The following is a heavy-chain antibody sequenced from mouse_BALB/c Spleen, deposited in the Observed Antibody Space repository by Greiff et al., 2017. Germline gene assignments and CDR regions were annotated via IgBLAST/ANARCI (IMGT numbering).Heavy chain of an antibody. J-gene: IGHJ4*01. D-gene: IGHD1-1*02. CDR2: ISYSGST. Sequence: EVQLQESGPGLVKPSQSLSLTCTVTGYSITSDYAWNWIRQFPGNKLEWMGYISYSGSTSYNPSLKSRISITRDTSKNQFFLQLNSVTTEDTATYYCARWWDAMDYWGQGTSVTVSS. V-gene: IGHV3-2*02. CDR1: GYSITSDYA. CDR3: ARWWDAMDY.